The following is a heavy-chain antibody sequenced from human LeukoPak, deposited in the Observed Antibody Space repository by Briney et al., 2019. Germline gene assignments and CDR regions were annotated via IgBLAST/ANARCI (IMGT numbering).Heavy chain of an antibody. J-gene: IGHJ3*02. V-gene: IGHV3-23*01. Sequence: PGGSLRLSCAASGFTFSSYAMSWVRQAPGEGLEWVSAISGSGGSTYYADSVKGRFTISRDNSKNTLYLQMNSLRAEDTAVYYCAKVGSGSYYRSKDAFDIWGQGTMVTVSS. CDR2: ISGSGGST. CDR1: GFTFSSYA. CDR3: AKVGSGSYYRSKDAFDI. D-gene: IGHD1-26*01.